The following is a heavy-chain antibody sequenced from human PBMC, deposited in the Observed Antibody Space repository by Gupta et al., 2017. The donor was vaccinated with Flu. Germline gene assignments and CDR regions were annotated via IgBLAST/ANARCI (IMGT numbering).Heavy chain of an antibody. D-gene: IGHD2-15*01. CDR3: AREYCDGGSCYDYWYFDL. V-gene: IGHV2-26*01. CDR2: IFSNDEE. J-gene: IGHJ2*01. Sequence: QVTLKESGPVLVKPTETLTLTCAVSGFSLSNAGMGVSWIRQPPGKALEWLAHIFSNDEESYSTSLRSRLTISKDISKSQVVLTMTNMDPVDTATYYCAREYCDGGSCYDYWYFDLWGRGILVTVSS. CDR1: GFSLSNAGMG.